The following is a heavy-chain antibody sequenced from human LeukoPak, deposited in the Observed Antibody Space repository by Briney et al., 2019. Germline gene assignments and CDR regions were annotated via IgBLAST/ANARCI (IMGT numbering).Heavy chain of an antibody. CDR3: ARDLSRVVAATSADY. CDR2: TSFDGTNK. V-gene: IGHV3-30-3*01. D-gene: IGHD2-15*01. CDR1: GFTFSGYS. Sequence: GMSLRLSCAASGFTFSGYSMHWVRQAPGKGLEWVALTSFDGTNKYYADSVKGRFTISRDLSKHTLYVQMNSLRADDTAVYFCARDLSRVVAATSADYWGQGTLVTVSS. J-gene: IGHJ4*02.